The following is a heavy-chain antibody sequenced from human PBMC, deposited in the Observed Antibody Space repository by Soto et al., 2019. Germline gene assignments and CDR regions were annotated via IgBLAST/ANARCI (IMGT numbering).Heavy chain of an antibody. CDR2: ISAYNGNT. Sequence: GASVKVSCKASGYTFTSYGISWVRQAPGQGLEWMGWISAYNGNTNYAQKLQGRVTMTTDTSTSTAYMELRSLRSDDTAVYYCARAGDYIGGSWARGYYYYMDVWGKRTTVTVSS. V-gene: IGHV1-18*01. CDR3: ARAGDYIGGSWARGYYYYMDV. D-gene: IGHD3-16*01. J-gene: IGHJ6*03. CDR1: GYTFTSYG.